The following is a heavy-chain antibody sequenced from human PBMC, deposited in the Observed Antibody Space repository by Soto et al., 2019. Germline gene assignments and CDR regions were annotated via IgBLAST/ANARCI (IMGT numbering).Heavy chain of an antibody. CDR3: ASSPYCSGGSCYSFDI. J-gene: IGHJ3*02. CDR1: GYSISSGYY. Sequence: SETLSLTCAVSGYSISSGYYWGWIRQPPGKGLEWIGSIYHSGSTYYNPSLKSRVTISVDTSKNQFSLKLSSVTAADTAVYYCASSPYCSGGSCYSFDIWGQGTTVTVSS. V-gene: IGHV4-38-2*01. CDR2: IYHSGST. D-gene: IGHD2-15*01.